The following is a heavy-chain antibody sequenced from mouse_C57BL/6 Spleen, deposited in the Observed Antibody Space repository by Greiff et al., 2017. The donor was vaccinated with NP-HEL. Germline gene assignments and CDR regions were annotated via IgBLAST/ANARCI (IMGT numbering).Heavy chain of an antibody. Sequence: EVQLQQSGPELVKPGASVKISCKASGYTFTDYYMNWVKQSHGKSLEWIGDINPNNGGTSYNQKFKGKATLTVDKSSSTAYMELRSLTSEDSAVYYCARWGYDGYDFDYWGQGTTLTVSS. V-gene: IGHV1-26*01. CDR2: INPNNGGT. D-gene: IGHD2-3*01. CDR1: GYTFTDYY. J-gene: IGHJ2*01. CDR3: ARWGYDGYDFDY.